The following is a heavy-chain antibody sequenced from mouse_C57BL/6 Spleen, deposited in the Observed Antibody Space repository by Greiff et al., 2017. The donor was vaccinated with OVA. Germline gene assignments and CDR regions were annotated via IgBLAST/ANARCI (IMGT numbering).Heavy chain of an antibody. J-gene: IGHJ2*01. V-gene: IGHV1-53*01. CDR2: INPSNGGT. Sequence: HVQLQPPWTELVKPGASVKLSCKASGYTFTSYWMHWVKQRPGQGLEWIGNINPSNGGTNYNEKFKSKATMTVDKSSSTAYMQLSILTSEDSAVYYCARTTVVDGYFDYWGQGTTLTVAS. D-gene: IGHD1-1*01. CDR3: ARTTVVDGYFDY. CDR1: GYTFTSYW.